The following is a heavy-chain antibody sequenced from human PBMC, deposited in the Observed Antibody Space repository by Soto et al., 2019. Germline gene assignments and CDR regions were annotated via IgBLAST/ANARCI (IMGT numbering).Heavy chain of an antibody. Sequence: GESLKISCKGSGYSFTSYWISWVRQMPGKGLEWMGRIDPSDSYTNYSPSFQGHVTISADKSISTAYLQWSSPKASDTAMYYCARHCTNGVCSDYWGQGTLVTVSS. D-gene: IGHD2-8*01. V-gene: IGHV5-10-1*01. CDR1: GYSFTSYW. CDR2: IDPSDSYT. CDR3: ARHCTNGVCSDY. J-gene: IGHJ4*02.